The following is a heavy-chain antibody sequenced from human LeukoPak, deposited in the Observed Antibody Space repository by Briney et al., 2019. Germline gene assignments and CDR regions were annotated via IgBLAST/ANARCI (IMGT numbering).Heavy chain of an antibody. Sequence: GGSLRLSCAASGFTFSSYAMTWVRQAPGKGLEWVSVISGSGGSTYYADSVKGRFTISRDNSKNTLYLQMNSLRAEDTAVYCCANSRVVYFDYWGQGTLVTVSS. J-gene: IGHJ4*02. CDR3: ANSRVVYFDY. V-gene: IGHV3-23*01. CDR1: GFTFSSYA. CDR2: ISGSGGST.